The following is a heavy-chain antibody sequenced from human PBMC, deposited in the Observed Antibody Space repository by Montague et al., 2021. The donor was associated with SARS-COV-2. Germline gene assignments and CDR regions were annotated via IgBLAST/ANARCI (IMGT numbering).Heavy chain of an antibody. CDR3: ARRSLGYCSGGSCYSAFDP. Sequence: TLSLTCTVSGGSISSDSYYWSWIRQPAGKGLEWIGRVYTTGSTNYNPSLKSRVTISGDTSKNQFSLKLNSVTAADTAVYYCARRSLGYCSGGSCYSAFDPWGQGTLVTVSS. CDR2: VYTTGST. D-gene: IGHD2-15*01. J-gene: IGHJ5*02. CDR1: GGSISSDSYY. V-gene: IGHV4-61*02.